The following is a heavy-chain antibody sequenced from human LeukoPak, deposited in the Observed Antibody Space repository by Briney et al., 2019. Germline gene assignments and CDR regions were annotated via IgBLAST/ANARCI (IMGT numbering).Heavy chain of an antibody. D-gene: IGHD5-12*01. CDR1: ELTLTNFY. Sequence: PGGSLRVSCAASELTLTNFYMSWIRQAPGKGLEWVSYITGGSGYTNYADSVRGRFTTSRDTAKNSLYLQMNSLRAEDTAVYYCAAGGYGYISYWGQRTLVTVSS. V-gene: IGHV3-11*06. CDR3: AAGGYGYISY. CDR2: ITGGSGYT. J-gene: IGHJ4*02.